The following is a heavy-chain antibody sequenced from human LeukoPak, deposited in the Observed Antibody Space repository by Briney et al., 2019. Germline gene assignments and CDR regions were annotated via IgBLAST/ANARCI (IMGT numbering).Heavy chain of an antibody. J-gene: IGHJ5*02. CDR2: INPSGGST. D-gene: IGHD1-26*01. CDR3: ARDNSVGDNAWWFDP. CDR1: GYTFTSYY. V-gene: IGHV1-46*01. Sequence: ASVKVSCKASGYTFTSYYMHWVRQAPGEGLEWMGIINPSGGSTSYAQKFQGRVTMTRDMSTSTDYMELSSLRSEDTAIYYCARDNSVGDNAWWFDPWGQGTLVTVSS.